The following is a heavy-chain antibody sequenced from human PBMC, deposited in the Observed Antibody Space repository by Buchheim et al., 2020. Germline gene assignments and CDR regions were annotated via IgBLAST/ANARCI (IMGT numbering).Heavy chain of an antibody. CDR2: IYYSGST. V-gene: IGHV4-59*01. J-gene: IGHJ4*02. CDR3: ARVIGADYYDSSGYYFAHFDY. Sequence: QVQLQESGPGLVKPSETLSLTCTVSGGSISSYYWSWIRQPPGKGLEWIGYIYYSGSTNYNPSLKSRVTISVDTSKNQFSLKLSSVTAADTAVYYCARVIGADYYDSSGYYFAHFDYWGQGTL. D-gene: IGHD3-22*01. CDR1: GGSISSYY.